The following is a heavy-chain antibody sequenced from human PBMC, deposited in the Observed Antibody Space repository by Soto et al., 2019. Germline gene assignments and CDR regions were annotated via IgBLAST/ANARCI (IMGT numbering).Heavy chain of an antibody. D-gene: IGHD6-13*01. CDR1: GYTFTSYD. CDR2: ISAYNGNT. V-gene: IGHV1-18*01. J-gene: IGHJ6*02. CDR3: ARNELAAAGTPYYYYYGMDV. Sequence: ASVKVSCKASGYTFTSYDINWVRQAPGQGLEWMGWISAYNGNTNYAQKLQGRVTMTTDTSTSTAYMELRSLRSDDTAEYYCARNELAAAGTPYYYYYGMDVWGQGTTVTVSS.